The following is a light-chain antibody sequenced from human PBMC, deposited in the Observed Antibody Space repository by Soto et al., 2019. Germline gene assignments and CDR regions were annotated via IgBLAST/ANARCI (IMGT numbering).Light chain of an antibody. CDR1: QSISNN. CDR2: GAS. V-gene: IGKV3-15*01. Sequence: ELVLTQSPATLSVSPGEGATLSCRASQSISNNLVWYQQKPGQAPRLLIYGASTRAFGIPARFSGSGSGTEFTLTSSSLQSEDFAVYYCQLYNNWPLLYTFGQGTRLEIK. CDR3: QLYNNWPLLYT. J-gene: IGKJ2*01.